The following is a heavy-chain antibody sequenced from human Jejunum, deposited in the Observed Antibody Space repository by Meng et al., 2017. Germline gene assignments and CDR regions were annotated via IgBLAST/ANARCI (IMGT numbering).Heavy chain of an antibody. CDR1: GYTFTTYG. J-gene: IGHJ4*02. Sequence: QVQVVQSRAEVKEPGASVKVSCKASGYTFTTYGLSWVRQAPGQGLEWMGWISAYNGNTKYAQKVQGRVTMTRDTSTTTAYMELRSLRSDDTAVYYCVSERGGGSFDYWGQGTLVTVSS. CDR2: ISAYNGNT. V-gene: IGHV1-18*01. CDR3: VSERGGGSFDY. D-gene: IGHD3-10*01.